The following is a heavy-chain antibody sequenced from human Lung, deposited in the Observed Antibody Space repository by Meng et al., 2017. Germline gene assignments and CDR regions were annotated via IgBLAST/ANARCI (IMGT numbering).Heavy chain of an antibody. D-gene: IGHD4-11*01. CDR2: INHSGST. V-gene: IGHV4-34*01. CDR3: ARGPTTMAHDFDY. CDR1: GGSFSDYY. J-gene: IGHJ4*02. Sequence: QVQPHQVGAGLLKPSETLSLSCVVSGGSFSDYYWSWIRQPPGKGLEWIGEINHSGSTNYNPSLESRATISVDTSQNNLSLKLSSVTAADSAVYYCARGPTTMAHDFDYWGQGTLVTVSS.